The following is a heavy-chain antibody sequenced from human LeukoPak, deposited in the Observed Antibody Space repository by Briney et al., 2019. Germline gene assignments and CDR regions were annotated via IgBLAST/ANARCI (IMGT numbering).Heavy chain of an antibody. CDR1: GFTFSSYG. CDR3: AKDWHFFGSGSYYIDY. D-gene: IGHD3-10*01. Sequence: GGSLRLSCAASGFTFSSYGMHWVRQAPGKGLEWVAVISYDGSNKYYADSVKGRFSSSRDNSKSTLYLQMNSLRAEDTAVYYCAKDWHFFGSGSYYIDYWGQGTLVTVSS. J-gene: IGHJ4*02. CDR2: ISYDGSNK. V-gene: IGHV3-30*18.